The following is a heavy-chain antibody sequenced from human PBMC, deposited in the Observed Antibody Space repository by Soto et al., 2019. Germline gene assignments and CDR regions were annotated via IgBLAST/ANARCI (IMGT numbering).Heavy chain of an antibody. CDR2: IRSKTNSYAT. CDR1: GFTVSSNY. CDR3: TSRTYGDYDF. D-gene: IGHD4-17*01. V-gene: IGHV3-73*01. Sequence: PGGSLRLSCAASGFTVSSNYMSWVRQAPGKGLEWVGHIRSKTNSYATAYAASVKGRFTISRDDSKNTAYLQMNSLKTEDTAVYYCTSRTYGDYDFWGQGTLVTVSS. J-gene: IGHJ4*02.